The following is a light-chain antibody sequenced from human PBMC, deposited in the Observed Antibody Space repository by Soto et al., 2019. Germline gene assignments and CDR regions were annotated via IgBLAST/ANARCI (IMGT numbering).Light chain of an antibody. CDR1: QSVLYSSNNKNY. Sequence: DIVMTQSPDSLAVHLGGRATITCKSGQSVLYSSNNKNYLAWYQQKPGQPPKLLIYWASTRESGVPDRFSGSGSGTDFTLTISSLQAEEVAVYYCQQYYSTPWTVGQGNKVDI. J-gene: IGKJ1*01. V-gene: IGKV4-1*01. CDR3: QQYYSTPWT. CDR2: WAS.